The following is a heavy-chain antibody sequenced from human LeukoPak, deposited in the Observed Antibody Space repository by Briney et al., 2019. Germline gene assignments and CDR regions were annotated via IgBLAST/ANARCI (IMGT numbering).Heavy chain of an antibody. V-gene: IGHV1-46*01. Sequence: ASVKVSCKASGYTFTNYNMHWVRQAPGQGLEWMGIINPSGGSTNYAQNFQGRVTMTRDTSTSTVYMELSSLRSEDTAVYYCARVAAEVVGVPGAIGFGWLRRDYYYMDVWGKGTTVTVSS. CDR2: INPSGGST. D-gene: IGHD2-2*02. J-gene: IGHJ6*03. CDR1: GYTFTNYN. CDR3: ARVAAEVVGVPGAIGFGWLRRDYYYMDV.